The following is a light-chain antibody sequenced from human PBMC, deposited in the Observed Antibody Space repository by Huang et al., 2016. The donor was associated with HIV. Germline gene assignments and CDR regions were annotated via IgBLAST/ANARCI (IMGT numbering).Light chain of an antibody. J-gene: IGKJ4*01. V-gene: IGKV3-20*01. CDR2: GAS. CDR1: QNITNNY. Sequence: DIVLTQSPGTLSLSPGARAALSCRASQNITNNYLAWYQQRSGQAPRLLIYGASNRAMGIPDRFSGSGSGTDFTLIINRLEPQDSAVYYCQQYLSSPLTFGGGTNVENK. CDR3: QQYLSSPLT.